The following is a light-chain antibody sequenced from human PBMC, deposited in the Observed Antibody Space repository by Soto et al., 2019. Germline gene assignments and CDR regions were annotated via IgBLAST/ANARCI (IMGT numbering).Light chain of an antibody. CDR2: EVS. J-gene: IGLJ3*02. V-gene: IGLV2-14*01. CDR3: CSYTSSSTGV. CDR1: SSDVGGYNY. Sequence: QSALTQPASVSGSPGQSITISCTGTSSDVGGYNYVSWYQQHPGKAPKLIIYEVSNRPSGVSNRFSGSKSGNTASLTISGLQAEDEADYYCCSYTSSSTGVFGGGTKLTVL.